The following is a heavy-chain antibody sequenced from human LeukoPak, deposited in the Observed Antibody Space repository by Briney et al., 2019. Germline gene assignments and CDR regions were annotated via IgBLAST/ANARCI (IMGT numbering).Heavy chain of an antibody. D-gene: IGHD3-3*01. CDR2: IYPGDSDT. CDR1: GYSFTSYW. V-gene: IGHV5-51*01. CDR3: ARHQSPLRFSRKAFGY. J-gene: IGHJ4*02. Sequence: GESLKISCKGSGYSFTSYWIGWVRQMPGKGLEWMGIIYPGDSDTRYSPSFQGQVTISADKSISTAYLQWSSLKASDTATYYCARHQSPLRFSRKAFGYWGQGTLVTVSS.